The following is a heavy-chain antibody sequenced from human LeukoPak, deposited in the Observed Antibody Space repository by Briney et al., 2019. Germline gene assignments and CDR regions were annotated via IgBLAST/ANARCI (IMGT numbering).Heavy chain of an antibody. CDR1: GFTFSDYY. CDR2: ISSSGSTI. J-gene: IGHJ6*02. CDR3: ARAGSCSGGSCYQKGHYYYYYDMDV. D-gene: IGHD2-15*01. Sequence: GGSLRLSCAASGFTFSDYYMSWIRQAPGKGLEWVSYISSSGSTIYYADSVKGRFTISRDNAKNSLYLQMNSLRAEDTAVYYCARAGSCSGGSCYQKGHYYYYYDMDVWGQGTTVTVSS. V-gene: IGHV3-11*01.